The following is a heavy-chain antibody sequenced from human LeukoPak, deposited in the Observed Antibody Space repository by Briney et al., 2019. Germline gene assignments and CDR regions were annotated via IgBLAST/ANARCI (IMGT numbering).Heavy chain of an antibody. V-gene: IGHV3-74*01. CDR3: ARVPGYSGYFYGMDI. J-gene: IGHJ6*02. CDR1: GFTFSSDW. D-gene: IGHD5-12*01. Sequence: PGGSLRLSCAASGFTFSSDWMHWVRQAPGKGLVWVSRINHNGNSIHYADSVKGRFTISRDNAKNPLHLQMNSLRAEDTAVYYCARVPGYSGYFYGMDIWGQGTTVTVSS. CDR2: INHNGNSI.